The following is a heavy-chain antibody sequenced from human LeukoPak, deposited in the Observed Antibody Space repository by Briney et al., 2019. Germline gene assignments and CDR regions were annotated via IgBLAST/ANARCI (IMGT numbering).Heavy chain of an antibody. CDR3: ETSIRYCSGGSCIDY. Sequence: GGSLRLACAASGFTVSSNYMSWARQAPGKWLEWVSVIYSGGSTYYADSVKGRFTISRDSSRNTLYLKMNSLRGEDTDVYYCETSIRYCSGGSCIDYWGQGTLVTVSS. J-gene: IGHJ4*02. D-gene: IGHD2-15*01. CDR2: IYSGGST. CDR1: GFTVSSNY. V-gene: IGHV3-53*01.